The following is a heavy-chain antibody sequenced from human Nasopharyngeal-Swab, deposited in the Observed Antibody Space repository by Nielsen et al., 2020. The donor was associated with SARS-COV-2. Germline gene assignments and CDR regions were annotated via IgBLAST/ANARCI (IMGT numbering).Heavy chain of an antibody. CDR1: GYDFAGYW. D-gene: IGHD2/OR15-2a*01. CDR2: IYPYHSGN. V-gene: IGHV5-51*01. J-gene: IGHJ5*02. Sequence: GESLKISCKTSGYDFAGYWIAWVRQEPGQGLEWMGIIYPYHSGNKYSPSFRGQVTFSVDKSISTAYLQWSNLEASDTAMYYCARNMGYFHTSIWLDPWGQGTLVTVSS. CDR3: ARNMGYFHTSIWLDP.